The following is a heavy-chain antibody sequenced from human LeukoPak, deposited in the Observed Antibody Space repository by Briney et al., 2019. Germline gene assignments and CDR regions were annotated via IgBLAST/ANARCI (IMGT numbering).Heavy chain of an antibody. V-gene: IGHV4-59*01. D-gene: IGHD4-17*01. CDR2: IYYSGST. Sequence: SETLSLTCTVSGGSISSDYWSWIRQPPGKGLEWIGYIYYSGSTNYNPSLKSRVTISVDTSKNQFSLKLSSVTAADTAVYYCARAYGDYANWFDPWGQGTLVTVSS. J-gene: IGHJ5*02. CDR1: GGSISSDY. CDR3: ARAYGDYANWFDP.